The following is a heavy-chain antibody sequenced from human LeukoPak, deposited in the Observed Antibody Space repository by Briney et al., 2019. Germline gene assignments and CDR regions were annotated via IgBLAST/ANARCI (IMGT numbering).Heavy chain of an antibody. CDR2: INHSGYT. CDR3: TRAVAGHPD. Sequence: PSETLSLTCAASGVPFSNYCWSWVRQSPSQGLEWIGEINHSGYTNYNPSLKSRVTMSIDTSKNQFSLKLTSVTAADAGVYYCTRAVAGHPDWGQGTLVTVSS. V-gene: IGHV4-34*01. J-gene: IGHJ4*02. D-gene: IGHD6-19*01. CDR1: GVPFSNYC.